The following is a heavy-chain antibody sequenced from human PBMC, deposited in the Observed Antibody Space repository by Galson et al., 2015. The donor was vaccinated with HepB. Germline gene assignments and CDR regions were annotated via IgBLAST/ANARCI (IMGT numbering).Heavy chain of an antibody. CDR3: ARDNRGYTSSSQLDY. V-gene: IGHV3-33*01. CDR2: IWYDGSNK. CDR1: GFTSSSYG. J-gene: IGHJ4*02. D-gene: IGHD6-6*01. Sequence: SLRLSCAASGFTSSSYGMHWVRHAPGKGLEWVAVIWYDGSNKYYADSVKGRFTISRDNPKNTLYLQMNSLRAEDTAVYYCARDNRGYTSSSQLDYWGQGTLVTVSS.